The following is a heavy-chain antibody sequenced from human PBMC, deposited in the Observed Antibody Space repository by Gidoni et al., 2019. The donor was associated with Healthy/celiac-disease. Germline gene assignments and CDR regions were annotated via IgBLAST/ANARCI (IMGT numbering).Heavy chain of an antibody. V-gene: IGHV3-9*01. J-gene: IGHJ3*02. Sequence: VQLVESGGGVVQPGRSLRPSCAASGFTFDEYARHWVRQGPGKGLEWVSGIGWSSGSIGYADSVKGRFTISRDNAENSMYLPMNSLRAEDTALYYCAKDIKSHDSSAGEDAFDIWGQGTMVTVSS. CDR1: GFTFDEYA. D-gene: IGHD3-22*01. CDR3: AKDIKSHDSSAGEDAFDI. CDR2: IGWSSGSI.